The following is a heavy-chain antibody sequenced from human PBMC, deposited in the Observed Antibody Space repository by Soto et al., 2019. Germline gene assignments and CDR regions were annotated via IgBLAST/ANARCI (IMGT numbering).Heavy chain of an antibody. V-gene: IGHV3-21*01. CDR2: ISSSSNYI. CDR3: ARDLGYALPDY. D-gene: IGHD2-15*01. Sequence: GGSLRLSCAASGFTFSSYSMNWVRQAPGKGLEWVSSISSSSNYIYYADSVKGRFTISRDNAKNSLYLQMNSLRAEDTAVYYCARDLGYALPDYWGQGTLVTVSS. J-gene: IGHJ4*02. CDR1: GFTFSSYS.